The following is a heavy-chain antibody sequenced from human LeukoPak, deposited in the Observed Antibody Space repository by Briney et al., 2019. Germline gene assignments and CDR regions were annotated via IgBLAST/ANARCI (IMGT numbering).Heavy chain of an antibody. D-gene: IGHD6-19*01. CDR3: ATLAVAGPFDY. V-gene: IGHV4-39*01. CDR1: GGSISSSSYY. J-gene: IGHJ4*02. Sequence: SETLSLTCTVSGGSISSSSYYWGWIRQPPGKGLEWIGSIYYSGSTYYNPSLKSRVTISVGTPKNQFSLKLSSVTAADTAVYYCATLAVAGPFDYWGQGTLVTVSS. CDR2: IYYSGST.